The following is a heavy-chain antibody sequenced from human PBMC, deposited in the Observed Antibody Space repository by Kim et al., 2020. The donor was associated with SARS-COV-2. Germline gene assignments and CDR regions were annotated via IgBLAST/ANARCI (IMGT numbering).Heavy chain of an antibody. J-gene: IGHJ3*02. V-gene: IGHV5-10-1*01. Sequence: GESLKISCKGSGYSFTSYWISWVRQMPGKGLEWMGRIDPSDSYTNYSPSFQGHVTISADKSISTAYLQWSSLKASDTAMYYCASPDQIEQWLARGDAFDIWGQGTMVTVSS. CDR1: GYSFTSYW. D-gene: IGHD6-19*01. CDR3: ASPDQIEQWLARGDAFDI. CDR2: IDPSDSYT.